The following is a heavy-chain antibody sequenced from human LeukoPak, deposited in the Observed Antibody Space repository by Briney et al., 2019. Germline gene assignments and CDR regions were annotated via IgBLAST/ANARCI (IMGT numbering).Heavy chain of an antibody. CDR2: INRNGDST. V-gene: IGHV3-23*01. J-gene: IGHJ6*02. D-gene: IGHD1-1*01. Sequence: PGGSLRLSCAASGFTFRDYAMSWVRQAPGKGLESISTINRNGDSTYYTDSVKGRFTISRDNARNTLYLQMNSLRAEDTAVYYCAKEGPVPTNYAMGVWGQGTTVIVSS. CDR3: AKEGPVPTNYAMGV. CDR1: GFTFRDYA.